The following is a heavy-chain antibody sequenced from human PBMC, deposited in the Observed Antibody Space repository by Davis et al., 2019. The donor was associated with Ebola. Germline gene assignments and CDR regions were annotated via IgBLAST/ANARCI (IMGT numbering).Heavy chain of an antibody. Sequence: SVKVSCKASGGTFSSYTINWVRQAPGQGLEWMGGIIPIFGTANYAQKFQGRVTIIADESTSTAYMELRSLRSDDTAVYYCARDDDSSGYYYIRAFDIWGQGTMVTVSS. J-gene: IGHJ3*02. CDR2: IIPIFGTA. V-gene: IGHV1-69*13. CDR1: GGTFSSYT. CDR3: ARDDDSSGYYYIRAFDI. D-gene: IGHD3-22*01.